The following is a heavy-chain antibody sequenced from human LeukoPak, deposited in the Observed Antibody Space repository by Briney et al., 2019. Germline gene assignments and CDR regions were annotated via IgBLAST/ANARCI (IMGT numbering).Heavy chain of an antibody. CDR1: GFTFSSYA. D-gene: IGHD6-6*01. J-gene: IGHJ4*02. Sequence: PGGSLRLSCAASGFTFSSYAMSWVRQVPGKGLEWVSSISASGGVTHYADSVKGRFTISRDNSKNTLYLQRSSLRAEDTAVYYCAKGHGSSWSDFDYWGQGTLVTVSS. CDR3: AKGHGSSWSDFDY. CDR2: ISASGGVT. V-gene: IGHV3-23*01.